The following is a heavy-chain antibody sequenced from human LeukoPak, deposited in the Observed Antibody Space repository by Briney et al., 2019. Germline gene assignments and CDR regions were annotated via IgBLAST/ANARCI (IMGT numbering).Heavy chain of an antibody. CDR3: ARTDSHYYFDY. V-gene: IGHV4-38-2*02. D-gene: IGHD3-3*01. J-gene: IGHJ4*01. CDR1: GYSINSGYH. CDR2: IYHSGST. Sequence: SETLSLTCIVSGYSINSGYHWGWIRQPPGKGLEWIGSIYHSGSTYYNPSLKSRVTISIDTSKNQFSLKLSSVTAAATAVYYCARTDSHYYFDYWGQGTLGTVYS.